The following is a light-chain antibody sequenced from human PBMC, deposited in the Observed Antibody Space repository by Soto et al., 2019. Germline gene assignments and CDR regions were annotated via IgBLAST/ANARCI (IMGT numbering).Light chain of an antibody. V-gene: IGKV3D-15*01. CDR1: QSVSSR. CDR3: QSYNNWRSIT. J-gene: IGKJ5*01. Sequence: EIVMTQSPATLSVSRGERATLSCRASQSVSSRLAWYQQKPGQAPRLLIYGASTRATGIPARFSGSGSGTEFTLTISSLQSEDFAVYYCQSYNNWRSITFGQGTRLEIK. CDR2: GAS.